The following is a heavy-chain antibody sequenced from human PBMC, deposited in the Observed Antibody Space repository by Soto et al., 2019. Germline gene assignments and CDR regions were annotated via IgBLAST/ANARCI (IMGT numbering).Heavy chain of an antibody. Sequence: EVQLVESGGGLVQPGGSLRLSCAASGFTFSDYWMTWVRQAPGKGLEWVANIKQDGSGKYYVDSVKGRFTISRDNAKNSLYLQMTSLRAEDTAVYYCARRGYTSSWSGFDPWGQGTLVTVSS. CDR1: GFTFSDYW. CDR3: ARRGYTSSWSGFDP. V-gene: IGHV3-7*01. CDR2: IKQDGSGK. D-gene: IGHD6-13*01. J-gene: IGHJ5*02.